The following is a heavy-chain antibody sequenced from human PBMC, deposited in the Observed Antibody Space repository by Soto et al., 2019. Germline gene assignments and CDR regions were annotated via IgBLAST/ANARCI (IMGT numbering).Heavy chain of an antibody. J-gene: IGHJ4*02. CDR1: GFTFSSYA. Sequence: EVQLLESGGGLVQPGGSLRLSCAASGFTFSSYAMSWVRQAPGKGLEWVSAISGRGGSTYYADSVKGRFTISRDNSKNTRDLQMNSLRAEDTAVYYCAKGRGVRGATRIDYWGQGTLVTVSS. V-gene: IGHV3-23*01. D-gene: IGHD3-10*01. CDR2: ISGRGGST. CDR3: AKGRGVRGATRIDY.